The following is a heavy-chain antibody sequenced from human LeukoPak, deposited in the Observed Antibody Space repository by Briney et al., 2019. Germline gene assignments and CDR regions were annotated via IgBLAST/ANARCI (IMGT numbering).Heavy chain of an antibody. V-gene: IGHV3-30*03. CDR1: GFTFNNYH. D-gene: IGHD2-2*01. J-gene: IGHJ4*02. CDR2: VPYDGSDK. CDR3: ARDEYLWVVIQLGLFDY. Sequence: GGSLRLSCAASGFTFNNYHMYWVRQAPDKGLEWVAVVPYDGSDKYYADSVKGRFTISRDNSKNTLYLQMNSLRAEDTAVYYCARDEYLWVVIQLGLFDYWGQGTLVTVSS.